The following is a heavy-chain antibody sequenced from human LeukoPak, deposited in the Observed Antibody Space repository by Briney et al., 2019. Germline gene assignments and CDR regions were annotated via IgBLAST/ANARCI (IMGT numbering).Heavy chain of an antibody. CDR2: MNPNSGNT. CDR1: GYTFTSYD. Sequence: EASVKVSCKASGYTFTSYDINWVRQATGQGLEWMGWMNPNSGNTGYAQKFQGRVTMTRNTSISTAYMELSSLRSEDTAVYYCARVGSGSSWYKWFDPWGQGTLVTVSS. J-gene: IGHJ5*02. V-gene: IGHV1-8*01. CDR3: ARVGSGSSWYKWFDP. D-gene: IGHD6-13*01.